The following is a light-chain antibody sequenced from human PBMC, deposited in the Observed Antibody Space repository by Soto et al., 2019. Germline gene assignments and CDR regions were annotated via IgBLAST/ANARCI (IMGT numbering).Light chain of an antibody. CDR2: DGS. V-gene: IGKV1-39*01. Sequence: DIHMTQSPPSLSASVGDRVIITCRPSQSFISHLNWFQQKAGRAPRLLIYDGSKLASGVPSRFSGSGSGTEFTLTIDSLQPEDFATYYCQQSFTTPLSFGGGTRVETK. CDR1: QSFISH. J-gene: IGKJ4*01. CDR3: QQSFTTPLS.